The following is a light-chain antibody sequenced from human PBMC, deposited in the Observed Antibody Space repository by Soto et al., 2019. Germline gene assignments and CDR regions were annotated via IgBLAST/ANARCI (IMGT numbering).Light chain of an antibody. CDR3: KQDNGYWGT. Sequence: DIQMTQSPSTLSASVGGRVTITCRASQSITSWLAWYQQKPGKAPKLLIYDASSLESGVPSRFSGSGSGTEFTLTISRRQPDDFATYYCKQDNGYWGTCGQGTKVEIK. J-gene: IGKJ1*01. CDR2: DAS. V-gene: IGKV1-5*01. CDR1: QSITSW.